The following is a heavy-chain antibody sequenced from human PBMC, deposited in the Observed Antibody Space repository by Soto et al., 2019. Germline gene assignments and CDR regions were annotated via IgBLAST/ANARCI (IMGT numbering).Heavy chain of an antibody. D-gene: IGHD6-6*01. CDR1: GFTFSSYA. Sequence: GGSLRLSCAASGFTFSSYAMSWVRQAPGKGLEWVSAISGSGGSTYYADSVKGRFTISRDNSKNTLYLQMNSLRAEDTAVYYCAKDPYSSSSVGYFDYWGQGTLVTVSS. V-gene: IGHV3-23*01. CDR3: AKDPYSSSSVGYFDY. CDR2: ISGSGGST. J-gene: IGHJ4*02.